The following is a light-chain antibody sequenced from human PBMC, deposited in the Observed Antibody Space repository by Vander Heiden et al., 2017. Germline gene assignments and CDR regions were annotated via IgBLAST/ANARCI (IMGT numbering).Light chain of an antibody. CDR3: SQALQNPPR. CDR1: QSLRHSNGYNY. J-gene: IGKJ1*01. CDR2: LVS. Sequence: DIVMTQSPVSLPVTPGEPAYISCRSSQSLRHSNGYNYVDCYLQKPGQSPQLLIYLVSTRVSGVPDTFSGSGSGTDFTLKIIRVVAPDVGVSYCSQALQNPPRFGEGTKVEI. V-gene: IGKV2-28*01.